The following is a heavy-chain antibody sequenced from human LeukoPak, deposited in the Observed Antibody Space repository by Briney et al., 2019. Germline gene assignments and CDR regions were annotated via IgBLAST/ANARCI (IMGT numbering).Heavy chain of an antibody. J-gene: IGHJ3*02. CDR3: ARSLEDAFDI. CDR1: VGSFSGYY. D-gene: IGHD5-24*01. Sequence: SETLSLTCVVYVGSFSGYYWSWIRQPPGKGLEWIGEINHSGSTNYNPSLKSRGTISVDTSKNQFSLKLSSVTAADTAVYYCARSLEDAFDIWGQGTMVTVSS. CDR2: INHSGST. V-gene: IGHV4-34*01.